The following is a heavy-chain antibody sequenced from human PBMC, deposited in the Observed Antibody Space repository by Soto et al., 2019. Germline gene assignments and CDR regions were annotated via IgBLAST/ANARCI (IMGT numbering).Heavy chain of an antibody. V-gene: IGHV3-23*01. Sequence: EVQLLESGGGLVQPGGSLRLSCAASGFTFSSYAMSWVRQAPGKGLEWVSAISGSGGSTYYADSVKGRFTISRDNSKNTLYLQMNSLRDEDTAVYYCAKGWGGRFYSKYYYYYYMDVWGKGTTVTVSS. D-gene: IGHD4-4*01. CDR2: ISGSGGST. CDR1: GFTFSSYA. CDR3: AKGWGGRFYSKYYYYYYMDV. J-gene: IGHJ6*03.